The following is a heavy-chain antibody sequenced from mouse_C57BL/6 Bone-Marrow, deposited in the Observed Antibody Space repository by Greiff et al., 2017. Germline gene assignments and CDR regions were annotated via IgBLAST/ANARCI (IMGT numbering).Heavy chain of an antibody. D-gene: IGHD1-1*01. Sequence: QVQLQQSGAELVRPGSSVKLSCKASGYTFTSYWMHWVKQRPIHGLEWIGNIDPSDSETHYNQKFKDKATLTVAKSSSTAYMQLSGLTSEDFAVYHCARCTDYGSILYYFSDRGQGGTLT. CDR3: ARCTDYGSILYYFSD. CDR2: IDPSDSET. J-gene: IGHJ2*01. CDR1: GYTFTSYW. V-gene: IGHV1-52*01.